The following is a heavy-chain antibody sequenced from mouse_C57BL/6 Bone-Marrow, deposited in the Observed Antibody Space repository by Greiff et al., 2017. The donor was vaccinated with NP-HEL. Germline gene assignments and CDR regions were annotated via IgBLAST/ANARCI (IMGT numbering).Heavy chain of an antibody. D-gene: IGHD1-1*01. CDR2: IHPNSGST. CDR3: ARDYYYGSSPFAY. J-gene: IGHJ3*01. CDR1: GYTFTSYW. Sequence: VQLQQSGAELVKPGASVKLSCKASGYTFTSYWMHWVKQRPGQGLEWIGMIHPNSGSTNYNEKFKSKATLTVDKSSSTAYMQLSSLTSEDSAVYYCARDYYYGSSPFAYWGQGTLVTVSA. V-gene: IGHV1-64*01.